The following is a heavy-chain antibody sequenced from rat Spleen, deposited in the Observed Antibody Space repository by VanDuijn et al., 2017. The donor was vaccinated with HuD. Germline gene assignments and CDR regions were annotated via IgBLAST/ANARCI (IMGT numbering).Heavy chain of an antibody. Sequence: EVQIVESGGGLVQPGRSLKLSCAASGFTFSDYAMAWVRQAPKKGLEWVATIIYDGSSTYYRDSVKGRFTVSRDNAKSTLYLQMDSLRSEDTATYYCTSHYDGTYPFTYWGQGTLVTVSS. J-gene: IGHJ3*01. CDR1: GFTFSDYA. V-gene: IGHV5-17*01. D-gene: IGHD1-12*02. CDR2: IIYDGSST. CDR3: TSHYDGTYPFTY.